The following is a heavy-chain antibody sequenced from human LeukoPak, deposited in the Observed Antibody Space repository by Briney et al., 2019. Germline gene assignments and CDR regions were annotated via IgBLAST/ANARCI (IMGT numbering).Heavy chain of an antibody. Sequence: GESLKISCKASGHTFTNSWIGWVRQKPGKGLEWMGIIWPGGSDTRYSPSFQGQVTISADKSITTAYLRWSSLKASDTATYYCARPVTGVSPSGAIDFWGQGTQVTVSS. D-gene: IGHD1-26*01. CDR2: IWPGGSDT. V-gene: IGHV5-51*01. J-gene: IGHJ4*02. CDR3: ARPVTGVSPSGAIDF. CDR1: GHTFTNSW.